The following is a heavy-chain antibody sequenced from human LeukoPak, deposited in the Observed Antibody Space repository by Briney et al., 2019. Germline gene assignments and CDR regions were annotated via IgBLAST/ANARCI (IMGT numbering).Heavy chain of an antibody. CDR2: INHSGST. Sequence: TSETLSLTCTVSGGSISSSSYYWGWIRQPPGKGLEWIGEINHSGSTNYNPSLKSRVTISVDTSKNQFSLKLSSVTAADTAVYYCARTWFYYDSSGYPYWGQGTLVTVSS. CDR3: ARTWFYYDSSGYPY. V-gene: IGHV4-39*07. D-gene: IGHD3-22*01. CDR1: GGSISSSSYY. J-gene: IGHJ4*02.